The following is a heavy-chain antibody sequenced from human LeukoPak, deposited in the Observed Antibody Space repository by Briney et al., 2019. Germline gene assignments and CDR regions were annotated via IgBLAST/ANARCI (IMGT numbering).Heavy chain of an antibody. D-gene: IGHD3-10*01. CDR3: ARGEVHYYGSGSDY. CDR2: ITSGSSYI. J-gene: IGHJ4*02. Sequence: GGSLRLSCAASGFTFSSYGMHWVRQAPGKGLEWVSSITSGSSYIHYAHSMKGRFTLSRDNATNSLYLQMNSLRAKDTAVYYCARGEVHYYGSGSDYWGQGTLVTVSS. CDR1: GFTFSSYG. V-gene: IGHV3-21*01.